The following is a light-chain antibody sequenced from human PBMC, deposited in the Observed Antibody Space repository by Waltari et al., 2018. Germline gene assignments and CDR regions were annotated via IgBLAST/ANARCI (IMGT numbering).Light chain of an antibody. J-gene: IGKJ1*01. CDR2: ATT. V-gene: IGKV1-39*01. Sequence: DIQMTQSPSSLSASVGDRVTISCRASQSISTYLNWYQHKPGKAPKLLIYATTSLLSGVPSRFSGSGSGTDFTLTISSLQPEDFATYYCQQSYSAPRTFGQGTKVEIK. CDR3: QQSYSAPRT. CDR1: QSISTY.